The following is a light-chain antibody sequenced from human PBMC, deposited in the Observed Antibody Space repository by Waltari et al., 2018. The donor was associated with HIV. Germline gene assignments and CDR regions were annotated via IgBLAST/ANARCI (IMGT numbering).Light chain of an antibody. CDR3: HHYSSSPIT. V-gene: IGKV3-20*01. J-gene: IGKJ5*01. Sequence: EIVLTQSPGTLSLSPGERATLSCRASQSVSRNYLAWYEQKYGQAPSLLIYGASSRATGIPDRFSGSVSGTDFTLTISSLEPEDFAVYYCHHYSSSPITFGQGTRLEIK. CDR1: QSVSRNY. CDR2: GAS.